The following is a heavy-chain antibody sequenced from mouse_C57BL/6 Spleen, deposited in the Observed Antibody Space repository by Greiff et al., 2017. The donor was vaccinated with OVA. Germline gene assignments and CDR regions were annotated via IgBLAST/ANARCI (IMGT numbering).Heavy chain of an antibody. J-gene: IGHJ4*01. Sequence: VQLQQSGPGLVAPSQSLSITCTVSGFSLTSYGVSWFRQPPGKGLEWLGVIWGDGSTNYHSALISRLSISKDNSKSQVFLKLNSLQTDDTATYYCAKYTVVARDYAMDYWGQGTSVTVSS. D-gene: IGHD1-1*01. CDR3: AKYTVVARDYAMDY. CDR1: GFSLTSYG. V-gene: IGHV2-3*01. CDR2: IWGDGST.